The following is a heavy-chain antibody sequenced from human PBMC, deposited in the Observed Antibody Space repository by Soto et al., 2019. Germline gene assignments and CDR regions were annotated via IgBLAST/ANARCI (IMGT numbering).Heavy chain of an antibody. Sequence: SETLSLTCTVSGGSISNYYWSWIRQPPGKGLERIAYIFYDGDTNYNPSIKSRVNMSVDTSKNQFSLELRSVAAADTAVYYCARHKLGYCSGGPCPNYFDYWGQETLVTVSS. J-gene: IGHJ4*02. CDR2: IFYDGDT. CDR3: ARHKLGYCSGGPCPNYFDY. V-gene: IGHV4-59*08. D-gene: IGHD2-15*01. CDR1: GGSISNYY.